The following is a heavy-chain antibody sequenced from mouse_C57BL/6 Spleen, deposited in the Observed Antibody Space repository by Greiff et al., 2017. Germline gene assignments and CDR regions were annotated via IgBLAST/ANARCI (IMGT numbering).Heavy chain of an antibody. Sequence: VQLQQSGPELVKPGASVKMSCKASGYTFTDYNMHWVKQSHGKSLEWIGYINPNNGGTSYNQKFKGKATLTGNKSSSTAYMELRSLTSEDSAVYYCARSDGSSYAWFAYWGQGTLVTVSA. J-gene: IGHJ3*01. CDR3: ARSDGSSYAWFAY. CDR2: INPNNGGT. V-gene: IGHV1-22*01. CDR1: GYTFTDYN. D-gene: IGHD1-1*01.